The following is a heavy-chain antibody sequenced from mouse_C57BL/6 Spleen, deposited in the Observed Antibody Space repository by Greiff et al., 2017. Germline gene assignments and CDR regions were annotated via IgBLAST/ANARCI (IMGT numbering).Heavy chain of an antibody. CDR2: INPNNGGT. D-gene: IGHD1-1*01. J-gene: IGHJ4*01. CDR3: AIITTVGAPHYAMDY. Sequence: VQLQQSGPELVKPGASVKIPCKASGYTFTDYNMDWVKQSHGKSLEWIGDINPNNGGTIYNQKFKGKATLTVDKSSSTAYRELRSLTSEDTAVYYCAIITTVGAPHYAMDYWGQGTSVTVSS. CDR1: GYTFTDYN. V-gene: IGHV1-18*01.